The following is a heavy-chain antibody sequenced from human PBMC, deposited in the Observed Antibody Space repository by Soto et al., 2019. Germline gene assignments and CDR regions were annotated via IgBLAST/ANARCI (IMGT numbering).Heavy chain of an antibody. V-gene: IGHV3-23*01. CDR1: GFTFNAYG. CDR2: ILGTGDRV. J-gene: IGHJ4*02. D-gene: IGHD1-7*01. CDR3: AKYFNTGTSSTYDS. Sequence: PGVSLRLSCATSGFTFNAYGMAWVRQAPGKGLAWVSAILGTGDRVSYVDSVKGRFTISRDNSKNTLYLQMNSLRADDTAIYYCAKYFNTGTSSTYDSWGQGTLVTVSS.